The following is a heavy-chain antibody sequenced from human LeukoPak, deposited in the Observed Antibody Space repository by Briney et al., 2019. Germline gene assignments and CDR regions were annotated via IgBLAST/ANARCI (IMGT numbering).Heavy chain of an antibody. D-gene: IGHD1-26*01. CDR3: AKDYGTGSLILGFFNY. V-gene: IGHV3-30*18. J-gene: IGHJ4*02. CDR2: ISNDGNDK. CDR1: GFTFSNYG. Sequence: GGSLRLSCAASGFTFSNYGSHWVRQAPGKGLEWVAVISNDGNDKYYADSVKGRFTISRDNSKNTLYLQMNSLRAEDTAVYYCAKDYGTGSLILGFFNYWGQGTQVTVSS.